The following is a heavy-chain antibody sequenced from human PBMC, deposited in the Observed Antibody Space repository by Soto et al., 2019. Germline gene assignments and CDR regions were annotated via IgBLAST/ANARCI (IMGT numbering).Heavy chain of an antibody. CDR2: INDSGNI. Sequence: QVQLQQWGAGLLKPSETLSLTCAVYGGSLSGYQWTWIRQTPGKGLEWIGEINDSGNINYNPSLKSRVTMFLGAPRKQVSLTLSSVTAADSAVYYCARGLILWFGELSRRGGYYYYMDVWGKGTTVTVSS. J-gene: IGHJ6*03. V-gene: IGHV4-34*01. CDR3: ARGLILWFGELSRRGGYYYYMDV. D-gene: IGHD3-10*01. CDR1: GGSLSGYQ.